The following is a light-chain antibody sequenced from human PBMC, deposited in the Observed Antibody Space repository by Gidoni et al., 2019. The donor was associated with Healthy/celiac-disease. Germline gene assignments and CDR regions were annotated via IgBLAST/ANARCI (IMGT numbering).Light chain of an antibody. CDR3: QQYGSSPWT. Sequence: EIVSTQSPGTLSLSPGERATPSCRASQSVSSSYLAWYQQKPGQAPRLLIYGASSRATGIPDRFSGSGSGTDFTLTISRLEPEDFAVYYCQQYGSSPWTFGQGTKVEIK. V-gene: IGKV3-20*01. CDR2: GAS. CDR1: QSVSSSY. J-gene: IGKJ1*01.